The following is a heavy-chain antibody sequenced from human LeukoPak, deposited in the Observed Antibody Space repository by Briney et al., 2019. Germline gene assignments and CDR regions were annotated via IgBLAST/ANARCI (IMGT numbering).Heavy chain of an antibody. V-gene: IGHV3-21*01. CDR2: ISSSSNYI. D-gene: IGHD6-19*01. Sequence: PGGSLRLSCAASGFTFSSYSMNWVRQAPGKGLEWVSSISSSSNYIYYADSVKGRFTISRDNAKNSLYLQMNSLRAEDTAVYYCARDGDSSGWFYFDYWGQGTLVTVSS. CDR1: GFTFSSYS. CDR3: ARDGDSSGWFYFDY. J-gene: IGHJ4*02.